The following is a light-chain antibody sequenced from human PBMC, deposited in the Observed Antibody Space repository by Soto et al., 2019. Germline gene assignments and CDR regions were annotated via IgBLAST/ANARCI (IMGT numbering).Light chain of an antibody. CDR3: QQYNYWPPVT. V-gene: IGKV1-39*01. Sequence: DIQMTQSPSSLSASVGDRVTITCRASQSISSYLNWYHQKPGKAPKLLIYAASSLQSGVPARFSGSGSGTEFTLTISSLQSEDFAVYYCQQYNYWPPVTFGQGTRLEIK. CDR1: QSISSY. J-gene: IGKJ5*01. CDR2: AAS.